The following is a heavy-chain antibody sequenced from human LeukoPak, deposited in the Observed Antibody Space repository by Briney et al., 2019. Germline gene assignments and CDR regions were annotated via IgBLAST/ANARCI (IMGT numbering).Heavy chain of an antibody. CDR1: GGSLNNYY. V-gene: IGHV4-59*01. CDR3: ASRDYYDSSVDY. J-gene: IGHJ4*02. Sequence: SETLSLTCIVSGGSLNNYYWSWIRQPPGKGLEWIGYISYSGSTDYNLSLKSRVTISVDTSKNQFSLKLSSVTAADTAVYYCASRDYYDSSVDYWGQGTLVTVSS. CDR2: ISYSGST. D-gene: IGHD3-22*01.